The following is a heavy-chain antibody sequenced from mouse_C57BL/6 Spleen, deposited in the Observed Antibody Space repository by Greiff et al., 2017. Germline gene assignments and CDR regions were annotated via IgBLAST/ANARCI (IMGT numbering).Heavy chain of an antibody. V-gene: IGHV5-6*01. J-gene: IGHJ2*01. CDR3: ASHYGTPYFDY. Sequence: EVQLVESGGDLVKPGGSLKLSCAASGFTFSSYGMSWVRQTPDKRLEWVATISSGGSYTYYPDSVKGRFTISRDNAKNTLYLQMSSLKSEDTAMYYCASHYGTPYFDYWGQGTTLTVSS. D-gene: IGHD1-1*02. CDR2: ISSGGSYT. CDR1: GFTFSSYG.